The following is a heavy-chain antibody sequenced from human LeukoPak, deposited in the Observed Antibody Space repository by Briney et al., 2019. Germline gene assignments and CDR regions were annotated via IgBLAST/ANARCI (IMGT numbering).Heavy chain of an antibody. D-gene: IGHD5-24*01. CDR1: GGTFSSYS. J-gene: IGHJ4*02. CDR2: IIPMFGTT. Sequence: ASVKVSCKAPGGTFSSYSVSWVRQAPGQGPEWMGTIIPMFGTTKYPQKFQDRVTMTTDESTTTVYMELSGLRSEDTAVYYCARPMSGRWLEPPFDFWGQGTLVTVSS. V-gene: IGHV1-69*05. CDR3: ARPMSGRWLEPPFDF.